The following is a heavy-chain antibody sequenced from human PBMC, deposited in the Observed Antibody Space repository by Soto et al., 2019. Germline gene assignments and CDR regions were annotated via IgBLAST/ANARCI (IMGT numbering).Heavy chain of an antibody. D-gene: IGHD3-3*01. V-gene: IGHV1-3*01. J-gene: IGHJ4*02. Sequence: GASVKVSCKASGYTFTSYPLHWVRQAPGQRLEWMGWNNAGNGNARYSQKFQDRVTITRDTSASTAYMELSSLTSEDTAVYYCAREANFWSGPDYWGQGTLVTVSS. CDR2: NNAGNGNA. CDR1: GYTFTSYP. CDR3: AREANFWSGPDY.